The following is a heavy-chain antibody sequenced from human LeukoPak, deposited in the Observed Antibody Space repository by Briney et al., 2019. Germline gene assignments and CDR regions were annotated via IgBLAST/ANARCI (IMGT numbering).Heavy chain of an antibody. J-gene: IGHJ4*02. CDR3: ARDYGSGLDY. V-gene: IGHV3-74*01. Sequence: GGSLRLSCAASGFTFSSYWMHWVRQAPGKGLVCVSRINSDGSSTSYADSVKGRFTISRDNSKNTLYLQMNSLRAEDTAVYYCARDYGSGLDYWGQGTLVTVSS. D-gene: IGHD3-3*01. CDR2: INSDGSST. CDR1: GFTFSSYW.